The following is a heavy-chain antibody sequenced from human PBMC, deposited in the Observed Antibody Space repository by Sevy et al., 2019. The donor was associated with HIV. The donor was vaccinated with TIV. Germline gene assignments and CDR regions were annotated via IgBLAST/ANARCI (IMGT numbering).Heavy chain of an antibody. Sequence: GGSLRLSCTASGFIFGTYAMSWVRQAPGKGLEWVSAISGSGGSTYYADSLKGRFTISRDNSKKKLYLQMNSLRAEDTAVYYCAKGDRTFYGMDVWGQWTTVTVSS. CDR2: ISGSGGST. CDR1: GFIFGTYA. V-gene: IGHV3-23*01. J-gene: IGHJ6*02. CDR3: AKGDRTFYGMDV.